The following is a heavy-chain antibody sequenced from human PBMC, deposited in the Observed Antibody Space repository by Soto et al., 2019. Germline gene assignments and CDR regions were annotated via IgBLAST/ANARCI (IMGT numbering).Heavy chain of an antibody. Sequence: GSLRLSGAASGXTFSSYSISWVRQAPGKGLELVSAISGSGGSTYYADSVKGRFTISRDNSNNTLYLQMNSLRADDTAVYYCANSGYCSGGSCPKPNWFDPWGQGTLCTVSS. CDR1: GXTFSSYS. CDR3: ANSGYCSGGSCPKPNWFDP. D-gene: IGHD2-15*01. CDR2: ISGSGGST. V-gene: IGHV3-23*01. J-gene: IGHJ5*02.